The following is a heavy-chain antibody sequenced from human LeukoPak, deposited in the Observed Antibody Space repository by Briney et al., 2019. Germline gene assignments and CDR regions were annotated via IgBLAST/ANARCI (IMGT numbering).Heavy chain of an antibody. Sequence: SETLSPTCTVSGGSISSYYWSWIRQPPGKGLEWIGYIYYSGSTNYNPSLKSRVTISVDTSKNQFSLKLSSVTAADTAVYYCARDRGYDSPAFDIWGQGTMVTVSS. CDR2: IYYSGST. D-gene: IGHD5-12*01. CDR3: ARDRGYDSPAFDI. V-gene: IGHV4-59*01. J-gene: IGHJ3*02. CDR1: GGSISSYY.